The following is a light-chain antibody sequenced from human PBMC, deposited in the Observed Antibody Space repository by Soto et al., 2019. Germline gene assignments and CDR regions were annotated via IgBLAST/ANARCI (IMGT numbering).Light chain of an antibody. CDR2: DVS. J-gene: IGLJ1*01. CDR1: SSDVVGYSY. CDR3: ASYTTSSTYV. V-gene: IGLV2-14*01. Sequence: QSVLTQPASVSGSPGQSIAISCTGTSSDVVGYSYVSWYQQQPGKAPKLVISDVSNRPSGVSDRFSGSKSGNTASLTISGLQTEDEADYYCASYTTSSTYVFGTG.